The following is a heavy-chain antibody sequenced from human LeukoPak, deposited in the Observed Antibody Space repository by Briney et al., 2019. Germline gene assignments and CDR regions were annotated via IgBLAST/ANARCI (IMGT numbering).Heavy chain of an antibody. CDR3: AKFRISSAITGLAFDY. CDR2: ISYDGSNK. Sequence: PGGSLRLSCAASGFTFSSYGMQWVRQAPGKGLEWVAVISYDGSNKYYADSVKGRFTISRDNSKNTLYLQMNSLRAEDTAVYYCAKFRISSAITGLAFDYWGQGTLVTVSS. D-gene: IGHD2-8*02. J-gene: IGHJ4*02. CDR1: GFTFSSYG. V-gene: IGHV3-30*18.